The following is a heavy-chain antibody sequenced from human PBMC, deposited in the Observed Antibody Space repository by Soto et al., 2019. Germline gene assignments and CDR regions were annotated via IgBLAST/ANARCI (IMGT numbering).Heavy chain of an antibody. D-gene: IGHD6-13*01. J-gene: IGHJ5*02. CDR3: AKDSSSWYINWFDP. V-gene: IGHV3-23*01. Sequence: EVQLLESGGGLVQPGGSLRLSCAGSGFTFSNYAMSWVRQAPGKGLEWVSAISGSGDSTYYANSVKGRFTISRDNSKNTLYLQMNSLRAEDTAVYYCAKDSSSWYINWFDPWGQGTLVTVSS. CDR2: ISGSGDST. CDR1: GFTFSNYA.